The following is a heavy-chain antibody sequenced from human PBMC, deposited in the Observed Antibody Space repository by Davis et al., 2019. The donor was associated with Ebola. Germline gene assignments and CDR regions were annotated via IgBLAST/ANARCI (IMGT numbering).Heavy chain of an antibody. CDR2: INHSGST. Sequence: SETRSLTCAVYGGSFSGYYWSWIRQPPGKGLEWIGEINHSGSTNYNPSLKSRVTISVDTSKNQFSLKLSSVTAADTAVYYCARMVQGGIDYWGQGTLVTVSS. CDR3: ARMVQGGIDY. J-gene: IGHJ4*02. D-gene: IGHD3-10*01. CDR1: GGSFSGYY. V-gene: IGHV4-34*01.